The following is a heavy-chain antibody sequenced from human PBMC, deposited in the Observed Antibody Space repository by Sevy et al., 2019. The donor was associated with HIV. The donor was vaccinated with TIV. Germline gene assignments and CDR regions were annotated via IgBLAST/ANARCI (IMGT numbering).Heavy chain of an antibody. Sequence: ASVKVSCKASGYTFTGYYLHWVRQAPGQGLEWMGWINPKSGGTNYAPKFQGRVTMTRDTSISTASMELSRLRSDDTDVYYCTRSAAEAKNFYCGGDCYSDYWGQGTLVTVSS. CDR2: INPKSGGT. V-gene: IGHV1-2*02. CDR1: GYTFTGYY. D-gene: IGHD2-21*02. J-gene: IGHJ4*02. CDR3: TRSAAEAKNFYCGGDCYSDY.